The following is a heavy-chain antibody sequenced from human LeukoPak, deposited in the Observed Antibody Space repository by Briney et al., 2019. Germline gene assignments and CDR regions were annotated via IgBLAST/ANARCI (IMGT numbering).Heavy chain of an antibody. D-gene: IGHD3-3*01. J-gene: IGHJ6*02. CDR2: IYYSGGT. V-gene: IGHV4-59*01. CDR1: GGSISSYY. Sequence: SETLSLTCTVSGGSISSYYWSWIRQPPGKGLEWIGYIYYSGGTNYNPSLKSRVTISVNTSKNQFSLKLSSVTAADTAVYYCAREGYDFWSGPSHHYYGMDVWGQGTTVTVSS. CDR3: AREGYDFWSGPSHHYYGMDV.